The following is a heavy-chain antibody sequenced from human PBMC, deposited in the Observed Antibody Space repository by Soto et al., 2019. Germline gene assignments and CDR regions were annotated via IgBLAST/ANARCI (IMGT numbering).Heavy chain of an antibody. CDR1: GYTFSSYY. Sequence: QVQLVQSGAEVKKPGASVKVSCKASGYTFSSYYMHWVRQAPGQGLEWMGIINPSGGSTNYAQKLQGRVTMTTDTSTSTVYMELSSLRSEDTAVYYCARASVSGRRFDYWGQGTLVTVSS. CDR2: INPSGGST. D-gene: IGHD6-19*01. CDR3: ARASVSGRRFDY. V-gene: IGHV1-46*03. J-gene: IGHJ4*02.